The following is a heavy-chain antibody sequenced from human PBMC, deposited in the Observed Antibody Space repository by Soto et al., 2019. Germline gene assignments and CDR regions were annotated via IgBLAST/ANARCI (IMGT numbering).Heavy chain of an antibody. J-gene: IGHJ4*02. V-gene: IGHV3-74*01. CDR2: INGDGSST. CDR3: ARNSGTATYYFDY. Sequence: PGGSLRLSCAASGFTFSSHWMHWVRQAPGKGLAWVSRINGDGSSTSYADSVKGRFTISRDNAKNTQYLQMNSLRAEDTAVYYCARNSGTATYYFDYWGQGALVTAPS. CDR1: GFTFSSHW. D-gene: IGHD1-26*01.